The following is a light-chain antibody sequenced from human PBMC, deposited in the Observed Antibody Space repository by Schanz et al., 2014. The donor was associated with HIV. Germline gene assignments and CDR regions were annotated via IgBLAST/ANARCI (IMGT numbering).Light chain of an antibody. Sequence: QSALTQPASVSGSPGQSITISCTGTSSDVGGYNYVSWYQQHPGKAPKLMIYDVSNRPSGVSNRFSASKSDNTASLTISGLQAEDEGDYYCCSCTNTNTWVFGGGTKLTVL. CDR1: SSDVGGYNY. J-gene: IGLJ3*02. V-gene: IGLV2-14*03. CDR3: CSCTNTNTWV. CDR2: DVS.